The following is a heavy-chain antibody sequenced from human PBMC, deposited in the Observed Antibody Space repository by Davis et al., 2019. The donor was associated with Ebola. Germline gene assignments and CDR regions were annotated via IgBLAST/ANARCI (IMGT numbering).Heavy chain of an antibody. CDR3: AGGTHDYFDY. D-gene: IGHD3-16*01. V-gene: IGHV1-18*01. J-gene: IGHJ4*02. CDR1: GYSFSSLG. Sequence: ASVKVSCKASGYSFSSLGLNWVRQAPGQGLEWMGWISGHNAKVLSAERFQDRVTMTTDTSTNTVYMEMRGLRSEDTAVYYCAGGTHDYFDYWGQGTLVTVSS. CDR2: ISGHNAKV.